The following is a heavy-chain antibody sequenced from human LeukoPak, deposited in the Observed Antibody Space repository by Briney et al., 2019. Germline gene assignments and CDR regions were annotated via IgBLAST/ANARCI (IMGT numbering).Heavy chain of an antibody. CDR2: IYYSGST. D-gene: IGHD6-6*01. V-gene: IGHV4-59*01. CDR1: GGSISSYY. CDR3: ARDRGSSGYYYYMDV. J-gene: IGHJ6*03. Sequence: SETLSLTCTVSGGSISSYYWSWIRQPPGKGLEGIGYIYYSGSTNYNPSLKSRVTISVDTSKNQFSLKLSSVTAADTAVYYCARDRGSSGYYYYMDVWGKGTTVTVSS.